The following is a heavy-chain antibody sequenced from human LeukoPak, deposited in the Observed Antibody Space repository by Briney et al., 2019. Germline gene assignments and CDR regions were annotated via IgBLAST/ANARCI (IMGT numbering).Heavy chain of an antibody. CDR2: IDGSGKTT. J-gene: IGHJ4*02. D-gene: IGHD3/OR15-3a*01. CDR3: AKIATWTYFDS. V-gene: IGHV3-23*01. CDR1: GLTFRSSA. Sequence: GGSLRLSCAASGLTFRSSAMSWVRQAPGKGLGWVSDIDGSGKTTHYADSVKGRFTISRDNSTNTLYLQLTSLRVDDTAVYYCAKIATWTYFDSWGQGTLVTVSS.